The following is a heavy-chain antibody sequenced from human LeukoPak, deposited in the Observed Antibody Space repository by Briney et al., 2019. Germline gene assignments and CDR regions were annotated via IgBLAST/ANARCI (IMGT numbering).Heavy chain of an antibody. CDR3: ARVRCSGGSCPYYYYYYYMDV. D-gene: IGHD2-15*01. V-gene: IGHV4-34*01. Sequence: SETLSLTCAVYGGSFRGYYWSWIRQPPGKGLEWIGEINHSVSTNYNPSLKSRVTISIDTSKNQFSLKLRFVTAADTAVYYCARVRCSGGSCPYYYYYYYMDVWGKGTTVTVSS. CDR2: INHSVST. J-gene: IGHJ6*03. CDR1: GGSFRGYY.